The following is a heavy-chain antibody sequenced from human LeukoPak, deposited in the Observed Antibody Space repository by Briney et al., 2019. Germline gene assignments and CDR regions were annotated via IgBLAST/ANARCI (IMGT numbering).Heavy chain of an antibody. D-gene: IGHD3-10*02. J-gene: IGHJ3*02. V-gene: IGHV3-23*01. CDR2: ISGSGGST. CDR3: AKDVRGGLTLPQGAFDI. Sequence: GGSLRLSCAASGFTFSSYAMSWVRQAPGKGLEWVSAISGSGGSTYYADSVKGRFAISRDDSKNTLYLQMNSLRAEDTAVYYCAKDVRGGLTLPQGAFDIWGQGTMVTVSS. CDR1: GFTFSSYA.